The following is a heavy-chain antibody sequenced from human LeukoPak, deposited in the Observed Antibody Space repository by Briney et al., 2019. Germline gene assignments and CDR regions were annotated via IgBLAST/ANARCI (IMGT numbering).Heavy chain of an antibody. V-gene: IGHV3-48*02. CDR2: ISSSSSTI. CDR1: GFAFSSYA. CDR3: ARDPEYSYGKWFDY. Sequence: GGSLRLSCAASGFAFSSYAMSWVRQAPGKGLEWVSYISSSSSTIYYADSVKGRFTISRDNAKNSLYLQMNSLRDEDTAVYYCARDPEYSYGKWFDYWGQGTLVTVSS. J-gene: IGHJ4*02. D-gene: IGHD5-18*01.